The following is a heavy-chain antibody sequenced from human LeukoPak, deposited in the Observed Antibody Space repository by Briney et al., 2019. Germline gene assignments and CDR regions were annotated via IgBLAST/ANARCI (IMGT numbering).Heavy chain of an antibody. D-gene: IGHD5-12*01. CDR3: ARERWGYSGYVRTVNPFDY. CDR1: GFTFDDYG. Sequence: GGSLRLSCAASGFTFDDYGMSWVRQAPGKGLEWVSGINWNGGSTGYADSVEGRFTISRDNAKNSLYLQMNSLRAEDTALYYCARERWGYSGYVRTVNPFDYWGQGTLVTVSS. J-gene: IGHJ4*02. CDR2: INWNGGST. V-gene: IGHV3-20*04.